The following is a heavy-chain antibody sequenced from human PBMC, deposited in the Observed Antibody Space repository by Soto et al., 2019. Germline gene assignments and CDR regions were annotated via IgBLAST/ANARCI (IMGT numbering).Heavy chain of an antibody. CDR1: GDSMSSSNW. CDR2: AHHSGRT. V-gene: IGHV4-4*02. Sequence: PSETLSLTCTVSGDSMSSSNWWNWVRQPPGKGLEWIGEAHHSGRTNYNPSLKSRVTISVDKSKNHFSLKLSSVTAADTAVYYCARSEATVLDNWGQGTLVTVSS. CDR3: ARSEATVLDN. D-gene: IGHD4-17*01. J-gene: IGHJ4*02.